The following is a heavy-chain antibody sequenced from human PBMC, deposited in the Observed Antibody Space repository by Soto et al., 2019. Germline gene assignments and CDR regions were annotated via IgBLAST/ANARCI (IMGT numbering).Heavy chain of an antibody. CDR1: GFTFSSYS. V-gene: IGHV3-48*02. CDR3: ARDVLVEEWELLLPSLFDY. J-gene: IGHJ4*02. CDR2: ISSSSSTI. Sequence: GGSLRLSCAASGFTFSSYSMNWVRQAPGKGLEWVSYISSSSSTIYYADSVKGRFTISRDNAKNSLYLQMNSLRDEDTAVYYCARDVLVEEWELLLPSLFDYWGQGTLVTVSS. D-gene: IGHD1-26*01.